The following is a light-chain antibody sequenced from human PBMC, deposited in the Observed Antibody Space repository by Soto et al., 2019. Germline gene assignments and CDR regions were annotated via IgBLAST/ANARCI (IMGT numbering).Light chain of an antibody. J-gene: IGKJ4*01. Sequence: DIQMTQSPSSLSASVVDIVTITCKASQDITNYLNWYQQKPGKDPKILIYEASNLETGVPSRLSGSGSGTDFTFTISGLQPEDSATYDCQHYYSLPLTFGGGTKVVIK. V-gene: IGKV1-33*01. CDR1: QDITNY. CDR3: QHYYSLPLT. CDR2: EAS.